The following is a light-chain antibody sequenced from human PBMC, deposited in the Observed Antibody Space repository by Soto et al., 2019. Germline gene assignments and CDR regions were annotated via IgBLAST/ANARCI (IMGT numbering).Light chain of an antibody. CDR3: SSYPPSNTRQIF. Sequence: QSVLTQPASVSGSPGQSINISCTGTSSDVGGYDYVSWYQHHPGKAPKLIIYDVSNRPSGVSNPFSGSKSGNTASLTISGLQPEDEADYYCSSYPPSNTRQIFFGTGTTVTVL. J-gene: IGLJ1*01. CDR1: SSDVGGYDY. CDR2: DVS. V-gene: IGLV2-14*03.